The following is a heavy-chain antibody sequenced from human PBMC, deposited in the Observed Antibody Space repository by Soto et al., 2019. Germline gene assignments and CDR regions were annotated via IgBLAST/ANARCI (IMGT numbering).Heavy chain of an antibody. CDR2: ISSSGSTI. CDR1: GFTFSSYE. CDR3: ASGLTSGYFDY. D-gene: IGHD3-22*01. J-gene: IGHJ4*02. Sequence: PVGSLRLSCAASGFTFSSYEMNWVRQAPGKGLEWVSYISSSGSTIYYADSVKGRFTISRDSAKNSLYLQMNSLRAEDTAVYYCASGLTSGYFDYWGQGTLVTVSS. V-gene: IGHV3-48*03.